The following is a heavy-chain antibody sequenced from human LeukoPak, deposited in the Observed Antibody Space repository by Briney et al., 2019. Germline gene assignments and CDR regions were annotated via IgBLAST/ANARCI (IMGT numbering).Heavy chain of an antibody. V-gene: IGHV1-2*02. D-gene: IGHD2-15*01. CDR1: EYTFAGYY. Sequence: ASVKVSCTASEYTFAGYYVHWVRQAPGQGLEWMGWINPNSGGTSYAQNFQGRVTLTRDTSISTAYMELSRLRSDDTAVYYCAMVAAPGDACDIWGQGTMVTVSS. CDR2: INPNSGGT. J-gene: IGHJ3*02. CDR3: AMVAAPGDACDI.